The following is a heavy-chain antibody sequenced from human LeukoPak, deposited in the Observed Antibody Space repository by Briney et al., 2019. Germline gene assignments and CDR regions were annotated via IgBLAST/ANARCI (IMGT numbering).Heavy chain of an antibody. CDR1: GFTFSSYV. Sequence: GGSLRLSCAASGFTFSSYVMSWVRQAPGTGLEWVSAISGSGGSTYYADSVKGRFTISRDNSKNTLYLQMNSLRAEDTAVYYCAMDPYGDYVGMGYFQHWGQGTLVTVSS. V-gene: IGHV3-23*01. D-gene: IGHD4-17*01. CDR3: AMDPYGDYVGMGYFQH. CDR2: ISGSGGST. J-gene: IGHJ1*01.